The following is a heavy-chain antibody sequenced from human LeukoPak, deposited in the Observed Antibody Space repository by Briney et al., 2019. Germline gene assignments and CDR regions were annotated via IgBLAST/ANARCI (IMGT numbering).Heavy chain of an antibody. J-gene: IGHJ4*02. CDR1: GGSISSYY. Sequence: SETLSLTCTVSGGSISSYYWSWIRQPPGKGLEWIGYIYYSGSTNYNPSLKSRVTISVDTSKNQFSLKLSSVTAADTAVYYCARGASGWSRSNFDYWGQGTLVTVSS. CDR3: ARGASGWSRSNFDY. CDR2: IYYSGST. D-gene: IGHD6-19*01. V-gene: IGHV4-59*01.